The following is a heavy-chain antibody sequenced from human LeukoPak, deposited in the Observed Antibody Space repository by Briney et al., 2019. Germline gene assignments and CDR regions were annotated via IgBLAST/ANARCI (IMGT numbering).Heavy chain of an antibody. CDR1: GFTFRSFW. CDR2: INLDGSKT. Sequence: GGSLRLSCATSGFTFRSFWMHWVRQGPGKGLEWVSHINLDGSKTTYADSVKGRFTISRDNAKNTVFLQMRSLRADDTGFYYCVRVCNPAQSSSWRWGQGTLVAVSS. CDR3: VRVCNPAQSSSWR. J-gene: IGHJ4*02. V-gene: IGHV3-74*03. D-gene: IGHD6-13*01.